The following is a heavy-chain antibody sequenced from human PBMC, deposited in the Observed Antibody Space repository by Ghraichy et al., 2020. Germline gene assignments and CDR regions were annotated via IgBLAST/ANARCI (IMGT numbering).Heavy chain of an antibody. CDR2: IRNKAFGETT. CDR1: GFTFGDYG. D-gene: IGHD3-22*01. Sequence: GGSLRLSCTASGFTFGDYGMTWVRQAPGKGLEWVGFIRNKAFGETTDYAASVRGRFIISRDDSKSIAYLQMNSLKVEDTALYYCCRSYHDSSGHIGFWGQGTLVTVSS. CDR3: CRSYHDSSGHIGF. J-gene: IGHJ4*02. V-gene: IGHV3-49*04.